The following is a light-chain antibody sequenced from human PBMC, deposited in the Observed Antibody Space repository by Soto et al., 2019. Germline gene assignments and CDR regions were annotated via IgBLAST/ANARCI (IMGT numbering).Light chain of an antibody. CDR3: SSYAAGLV. CDR1: SSDIGGYNF. V-gene: IGLV2-8*01. J-gene: IGLJ2*01. Sequence: QSVLTQPPSASGSPGQSVTISCTGTSSDIGGYNFVSWYQQYPGKAPKLMIYEVSKRPSGVPDRFSGSKSGNTASLTVSGLQAEDEADYYCSSYAAGLVFGGGTQLTVL. CDR2: EVS.